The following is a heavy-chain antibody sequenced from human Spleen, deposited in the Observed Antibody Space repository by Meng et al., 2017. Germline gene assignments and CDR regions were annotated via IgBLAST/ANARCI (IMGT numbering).Heavy chain of an antibody. V-gene: IGHV4-39*01. CDR3: VRGLRYSNYGWFDP. D-gene: IGHD4-11*01. J-gene: IGHJ5*02. CDR1: GGSISTSGYY. Sequence: QPQLQESGPGLVRPPEALSLPCTVSGGSISTSGYYWGWIRQPPGKGLEWIGSIGHSGFTYYTPSLKSRVTVSIDTSRNQFSLWLTSVTAADTAVYYCVRGLRYSNYGWFDPWGQGTLVTVSS. CDR2: IGHSGFT.